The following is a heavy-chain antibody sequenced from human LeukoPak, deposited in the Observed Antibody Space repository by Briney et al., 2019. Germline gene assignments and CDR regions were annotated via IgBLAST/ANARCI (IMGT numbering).Heavy chain of an antibody. CDR1: SGSFSGYY. CDR3: ARVGDGHNRPPDY. Sequence: PSETLSLTCAVYSGSFSGYYWSWIRQPPGKGLEWIGEINHSGSTNYNSSLKSRVTISVDTSKNQFSLKMNSVTAADTAVYFCARVGDGHNRPPDYWGQGTLVTVSS. D-gene: IGHD5-24*01. J-gene: IGHJ4*02. CDR2: INHSGST. V-gene: IGHV4-34*01.